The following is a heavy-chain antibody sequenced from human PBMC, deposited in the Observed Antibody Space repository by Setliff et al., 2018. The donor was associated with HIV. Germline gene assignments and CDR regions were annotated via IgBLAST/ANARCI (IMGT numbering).Heavy chain of an antibody. CDR1: GDSINTPFW. V-gene: IGHV4-4*07. CDR3: AKVSGPPWFDP. D-gene: IGHD1-26*01. J-gene: IGHJ5*02. Sequence: PSETLSLTCTVSGDSINTPFWWSWIRQPAGKGLEWIGRVTNTGDTSYNPSLKSRVTISMDTSKNLFSLKLTSVTAADTAVYFCAKVSGPPWFDPWGQGTLVTVSS. CDR2: VTNTGDT.